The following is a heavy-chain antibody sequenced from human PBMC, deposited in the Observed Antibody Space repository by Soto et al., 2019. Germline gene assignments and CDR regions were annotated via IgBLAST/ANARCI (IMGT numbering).Heavy chain of an antibody. V-gene: IGHV3-21*01. Sequence: AGGSLRLSCAAPGFTFSSYSVNWVGKAPGKGLEWVSSISSSSSYIYYADSVKGRFTISRDNAKNSLYLQMSSLRAEDTAVYYCARDTIAALDIWGQGTMVTVSS. J-gene: IGHJ3*02. CDR3: ARDTIAALDI. D-gene: IGHD6-6*01. CDR2: ISSSSSYI. CDR1: GFTFSSYS.